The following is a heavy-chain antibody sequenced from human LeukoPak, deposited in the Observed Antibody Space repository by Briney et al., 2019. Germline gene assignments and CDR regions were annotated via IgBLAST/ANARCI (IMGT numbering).Heavy chain of an antibody. CDR2: SYYSGST. D-gene: IGHD2-2*01. J-gene: IGHJ4*02. Sequence: SETLSLTCTVSGGSISSSSYYWGWIRQPPGKGLEWIGSSYYSGSTYYNPSLKSRVTISVDTSKNQFSLKLSSVTAADTAVYYCARLSRRDIVVVPAAPGPDYWGQGTLVTVSS. V-gene: IGHV4-39*01. CDR3: ARLSRRDIVVVPAAPGPDY. CDR1: GGSISSSSYY.